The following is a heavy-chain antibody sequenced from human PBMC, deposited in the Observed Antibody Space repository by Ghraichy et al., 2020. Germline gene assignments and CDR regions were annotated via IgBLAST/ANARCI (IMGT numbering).Heavy chain of an antibody. D-gene: IGHD7-27*01. CDR3: VKDVNWGFDH. V-gene: IGHV3-43*01. Sequence: GESLNISCATSGFIFKKNTMHWVRQPPGKGLEYISLIGGDGREKYYADSVRGRFTVSRDNSKNALYLQMNSLRSEDTALYFCVKDVNWGFDHLGAGTRV. J-gene: IGHJ5*02. CDR1: GFIFKKNT. CDR2: IGGDGREK.